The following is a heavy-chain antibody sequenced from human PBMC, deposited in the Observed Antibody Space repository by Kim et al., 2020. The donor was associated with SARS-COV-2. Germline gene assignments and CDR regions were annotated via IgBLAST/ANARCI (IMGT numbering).Heavy chain of an antibody. CDR1: GGSISSTSYY. D-gene: IGHD3-22*01. CDR2: IYYTGTT. J-gene: IGHJ4*02. Sequence: SETLSLTCTVSGGSISSTSYYWGWIRQPPGKGLEWLGSIYYTGTTYYNPSLKSRVTISVDTSKNQFSLKVSSVTAADTAVYHCARLDGYYHGSSGYFYFESWGQGTLVTVSS. CDR3: ARLDGYYHGSSGYFYFES. V-gene: IGHV4-39*01.